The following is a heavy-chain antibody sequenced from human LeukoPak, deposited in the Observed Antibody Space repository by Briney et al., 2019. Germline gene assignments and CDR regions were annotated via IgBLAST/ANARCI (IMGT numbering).Heavy chain of an antibody. CDR1: GFTFSSYA. CDR3: AKPYYDFWSGWD. V-gene: IGHV3-23*01. D-gene: IGHD3-3*01. Sequence: GGSLRLSCAASGFTFSSYAMSWVRQAPGKGLGWVSAISGSGGGTYYADSVKGRFTISRDNSKNTLYLQMNSLRAEDTAVYYCAKPYYDFWSGWDWGQGTLVTVSS. CDR2: ISGSGGGT. J-gene: IGHJ4*02.